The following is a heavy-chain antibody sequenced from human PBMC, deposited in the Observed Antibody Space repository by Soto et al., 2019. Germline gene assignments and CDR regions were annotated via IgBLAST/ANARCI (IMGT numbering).Heavy chain of an antibody. J-gene: IGHJ6*02. CDR2: INPGGGIT. CDR1: GFTFSTHV. Sequence: GGSLRLSCAASGFTFSTHVMTWVRQAPGKGLEWVSAINPGGGITSYADSVKGRFTISRDNSKTTLYVQMNNLRAEDTAVYYCARGAHGSGTTYYPMDVWGQGTSVTVSS. V-gene: IGHV3-23*01. CDR3: ARGAHGSGTTYYPMDV. D-gene: IGHD3-10*01.